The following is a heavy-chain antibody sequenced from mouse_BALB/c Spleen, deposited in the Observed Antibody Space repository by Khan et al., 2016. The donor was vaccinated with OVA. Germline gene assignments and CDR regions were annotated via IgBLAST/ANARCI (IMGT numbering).Heavy chain of an antibody. J-gene: IGHJ3*01. V-gene: IGHV1-9*01. Sequence: QVQLKQSGAELMKPGASVKISCKAIGYTFSSYWIEWVKQRPGHGLEWIGEILPGSGRSNYNEKFKGKATFTADTSSNTAYMQLSSLTSEDSAVYYCARWGPYGNYGAYWGQGTLVTVSA. CDR2: ILPGSGRS. CDR1: GYTFSSYW. D-gene: IGHD2-1*01. CDR3: ARWGPYGNYGAY.